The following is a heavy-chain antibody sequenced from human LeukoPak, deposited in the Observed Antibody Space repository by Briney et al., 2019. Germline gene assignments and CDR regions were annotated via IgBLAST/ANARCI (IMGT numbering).Heavy chain of an antibody. CDR3: ARGMATVTGPFDS. J-gene: IGHJ4*02. CDR1: GFSFSSYW. Sequence: GGSLRLSYAASGFSFSSYWMHWVRQAPGKGLMWVSRINIGVSDTLYADSVKGRFTISRDNAKNTLYLQMNSLRAEDTAVYYCARGMATVTGPFDSWGQGTLVTVSS. CDR2: INIGVSDT. V-gene: IGHV3-74*01. D-gene: IGHD4-17*01.